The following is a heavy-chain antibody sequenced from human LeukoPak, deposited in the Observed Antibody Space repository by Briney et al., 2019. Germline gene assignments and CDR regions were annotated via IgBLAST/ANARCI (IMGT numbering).Heavy chain of an antibody. CDR2: ISGSDGST. J-gene: IGHJ5*02. Sequence: GGSLRLSCAASGFTFSSYAMSWVRQAPGKGLEWVSGISGSDGSTNYADSVKGRFTISRENSKNTLYLQMNSLRAEDTAVYYCARDRPLGYYGSGGYRAGNWFDPWGQGTLVTVSS. D-gene: IGHD3-10*01. V-gene: IGHV3-23*01. CDR1: GFTFSSYA. CDR3: ARDRPLGYYGSGGYRAGNWFDP.